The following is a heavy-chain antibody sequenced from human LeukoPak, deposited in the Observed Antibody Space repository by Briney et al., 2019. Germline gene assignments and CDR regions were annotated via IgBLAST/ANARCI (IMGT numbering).Heavy chain of an antibody. J-gene: IGHJ4*02. V-gene: IGHV4-30-2*02. CDR3: ARDLGTCSGASCSSSFGY. CDR2: IYHSGST. Sequence: SQTLSLTCAVSGGSISSGGYSWSWIRQPPGKGLEWIGYIYHSGSTYYNPSLKSRVTISVDRSKNQFSLKLRSVTAADTAVYYCARDLGTCSGASCSSSFGYWGQGTLVTVSS. D-gene: IGHD2-15*01. CDR1: GGSISSGGYS.